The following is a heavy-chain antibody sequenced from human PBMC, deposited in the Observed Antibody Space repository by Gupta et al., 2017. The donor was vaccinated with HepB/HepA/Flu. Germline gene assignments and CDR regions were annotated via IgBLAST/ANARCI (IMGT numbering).Heavy chain of an antibody. CDR3: AKEVPPPHFYALDA. CDR1: GFTFSSSA. CDR2: FSGRTGNT. V-gene: IGHV3-23*01. Sequence: EVPLLESGGGLVQPGGSLRLSCVVSGFTFSSSANACVRQAPGRGLEWVSSFSGRTGNTHYADSVRGRFTLSRDVAKNILYLQMDGLRVEDSAVYYCAKEVPPPHFYALDAWGHGTTVTVSS. J-gene: IGHJ6*02.